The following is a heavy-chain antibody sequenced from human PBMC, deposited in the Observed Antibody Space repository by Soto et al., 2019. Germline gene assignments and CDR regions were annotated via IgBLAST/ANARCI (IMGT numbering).Heavy chain of an antibody. Sequence: QVQLVESGGGVVQPGRSLRLSCAASGFAFSSYGMHWVRQAPGKGLEWVAVISYDGSNKYYADSVKGRFTISRDNSKNTLYLQMNSLRAEDTAVYYCAKEFGEFFTPYYYYYGMDVWGQGTTVTVSS. CDR1: GFAFSSYG. CDR2: ISYDGSNK. J-gene: IGHJ6*02. D-gene: IGHD3-10*01. V-gene: IGHV3-30*18. CDR3: AKEFGEFFTPYYYYYGMDV.